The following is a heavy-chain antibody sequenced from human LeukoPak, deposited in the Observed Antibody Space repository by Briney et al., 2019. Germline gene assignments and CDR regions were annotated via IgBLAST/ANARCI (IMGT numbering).Heavy chain of an antibody. Sequence: PGGSLRLSCAASGFTFSHYGMHWVCQGPGKGLEWVAVISYDGSNKWYADSVKGRFTISRDNSKNTLYLQMNSLRPEDTAVYFCAKDLNTYRYDSRDLQHWGQGILVTVSS. CDR2: ISYDGSNK. CDR3: AKDLNTYRYDSRDLQH. V-gene: IGHV3-30*18. CDR1: GFTFSHYG. D-gene: IGHD3-22*01. J-gene: IGHJ1*01.